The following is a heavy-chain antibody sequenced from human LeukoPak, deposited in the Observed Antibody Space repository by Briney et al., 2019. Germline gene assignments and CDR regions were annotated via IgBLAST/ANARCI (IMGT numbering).Heavy chain of an antibody. CDR3: AKDRNGGGIDY. Sequence: PGGSLRLSCAASGFTFSSYGMHWVRQAPGKGLEWVAVISYDGSNKYYADSVKGRFTISRDNSKNTLYLQMNSLRAEDTAVYYCAKDRNGGGIDYWGQGTLVTVSS. D-gene: IGHD3-16*01. CDR2: ISYDGSNK. V-gene: IGHV3-30*18. J-gene: IGHJ4*02. CDR1: GFTFSSYG.